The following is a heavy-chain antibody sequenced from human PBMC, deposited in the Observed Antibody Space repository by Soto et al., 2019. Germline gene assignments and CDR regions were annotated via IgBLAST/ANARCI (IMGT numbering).Heavy chain of an antibody. V-gene: IGHV1-69*13. CDR2: IIPIFGTA. Sequence: AASVKVSCKASGGTFSSYAISWVRQAPGQGLEWMGGIIPIFGTANYAQKFQGRVTITADESTSTAYMELSSLRSEDTAVYYCARAKEWEPEVPFDYWGQGTLVTVSS. CDR1: GGTFSSYA. J-gene: IGHJ4*02. D-gene: IGHD1-26*01. CDR3: ARAKEWEPEVPFDY.